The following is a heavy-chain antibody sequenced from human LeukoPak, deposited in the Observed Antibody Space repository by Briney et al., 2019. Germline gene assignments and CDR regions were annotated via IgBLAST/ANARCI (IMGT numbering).Heavy chain of an antibody. CDR3: ASSWYAVSPYNWFDP. Sequence: SETLSLTCTVSGGSISSYYWSWIRQPPGKGLECIGYIYYSGSTNYNPSLKSRVTISVDTSKNQFSLKLSSVTAADTAVYYCASSWYAVSPYNWFDPWGQGTLVTVSS. CDR1: GGSISSYY. CDR2: IYYSGST. J-gene: IGHJ5*02. V-gene: IGHV4-59*08. D-gene: IGHD6-13*01.